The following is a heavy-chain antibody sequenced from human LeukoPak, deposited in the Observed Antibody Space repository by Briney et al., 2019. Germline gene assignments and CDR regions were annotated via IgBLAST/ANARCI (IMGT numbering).Heavy chain of an antibody. CDR3: ATESRGSHNY. CDR1: GFTFSSYS. CDR2: ISSSSSTI. J-gene: IGHJ4*02. V-gene: IGHV3-48*01. D-gene: IGHD3-10*01. Sequence: GGSLRLSGAASGFTFSSYSMNWVRQAPGKGLEWVSYISSSSSTIYYADSVKGRFTISRDNAKNSLYLQMNSLRAEDTAVYYCATESRGSHNYWGQGTLVTVSS.